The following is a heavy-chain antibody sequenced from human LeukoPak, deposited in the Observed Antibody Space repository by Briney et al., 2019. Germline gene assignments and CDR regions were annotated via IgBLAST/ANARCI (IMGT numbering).Heavy chain of an antibody. Sequence: RGSLRLSCAASGFTFNSYGMSWVRQAPGKGLEWVSAISGSGDRTYYADSVKGRFTISRDNSKSTLSLQMNSLRAEDTAIYYCATYRQVLLPFESWGQGTLVTVSS. J-gene: IGHJ4*02. CDR3: ATYRQVLLPFES. CDR1: GFTFNSYG. CDR2: ISGSGDRT. D-gene: IGHD2-8*02. V-gene: IGHV3-23*01.